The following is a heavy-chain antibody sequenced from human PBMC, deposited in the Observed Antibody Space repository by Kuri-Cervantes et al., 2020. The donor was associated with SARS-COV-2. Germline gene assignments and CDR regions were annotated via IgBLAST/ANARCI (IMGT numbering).Heavy chain of an antibody. CDR3: AVDFWSGYSLRIGGAPGYGMDV. Sequence: LSLTCAASGFTFSSYSMNWVRQAPGKGLEWVSSISSSSSYIYYAGSVKGRFTISRDNAKNSLYLQMNSLRAEDTAVYYCAVDFWSGYSLRIGGAPGYGMDVWGQGTTVTVSS. J-gene: IGHJ6*02. D-gene: IGHD3-3*01. CDR2: ISSSSSYI. CDR1: GFTFSSYS. V-gene: IGHV3-21*01.